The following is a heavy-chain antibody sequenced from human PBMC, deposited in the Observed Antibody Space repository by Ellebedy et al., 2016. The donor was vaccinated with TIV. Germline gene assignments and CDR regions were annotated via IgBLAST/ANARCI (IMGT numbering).Heavy chain of an antibody. V-gene: IGHV3-23*01. D-gene: IGHD4-11*01. J-gene: IGHJ4*02. CDR2: ISGPGDDT. CDR1: GFPFINYA. Sequence: GGSLRLXXAASGFPFINYAMSWVRQAPGKGPEWVSTISGPGDDTYYADSVKGRFTISRDNSKNTLYLQMNSLRAEDTAVYYCAKIPTSVTKPSEVFFDYWGQGTLVTVSS. CDR3: AKIPTSVTKPSEVFFDY.